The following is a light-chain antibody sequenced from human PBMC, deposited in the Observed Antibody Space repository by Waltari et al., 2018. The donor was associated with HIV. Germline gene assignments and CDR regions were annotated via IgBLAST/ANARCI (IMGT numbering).Light chain of an antibody. CDR1: QDISNS. Sequence: DIPMTQSPSSLSASIGDRVVLTFRASQDISNSVAWYQQKPGKAPQLLLYAASRLESGVPSRFSGIGSGTDYTLTISSLQPEDFATYYCQQYYSTPPCTFGQGTKLEIK. CDR3: QQYYSTPPCT. J-gene: IGKJ2*02. V-gene: IGKV1-NL1*01. CDR2: AAS.